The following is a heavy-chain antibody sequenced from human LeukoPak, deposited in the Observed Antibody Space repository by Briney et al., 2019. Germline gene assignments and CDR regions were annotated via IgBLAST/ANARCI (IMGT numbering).Heavy chain of an antibody. CDR3: ARDFRYYDSSGYTH. J-gene: IGHJ4*02. CDR2: ISSDSSLI. CDR1: GFTFNTYS. D-gene: IGHD3-22*01. Sequence: GGSLRLSCAASGFTFNTYSMHWVRQAPGKGLEWISYISSDSSLIFYADSVQGRFTISRDNAKISLYLEMKSPGAEDTAVYYCARDFRYYDSSGYTHWGQGTLVTVSS. V-gene: IGHV3-48*01.